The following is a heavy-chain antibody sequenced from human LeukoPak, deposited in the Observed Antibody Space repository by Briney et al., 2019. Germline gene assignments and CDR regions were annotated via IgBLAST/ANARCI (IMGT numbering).Heavy chain of an antibody. Sequence: AGSLRLACEASGFTFSNYYMNWARHAPGKGLGWVSRIKNDGSDTTNADSVKGRFTIPRDNASNTVYLQMISLRVEDPGVYYCTRDRNHYYMDVWGKGATVTVS. CDR2: IKNDGSDT. CDR3: TRDRNHYYMDV. V-gene: IGHV3-74*01. J-gene: IGHJ6*03. CDR1: GFTFSNYY.